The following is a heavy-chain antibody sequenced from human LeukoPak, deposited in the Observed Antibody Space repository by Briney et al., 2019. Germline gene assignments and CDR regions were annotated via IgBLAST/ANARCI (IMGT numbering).Heavy chain of an antibody. CDR2: IYYSGST. D-gene: IGHD6-13*01. CDR1: GGSISSYY. V-gene: IGHV4-59*12. CDR3: AEARGGRFSAAGNWFDP. J-gene: IGHJ5*02. Sequence: SETLSLTCTVSGGSISSYYWSWIRQPPGKGLEWIGYIYYSGSTNYNPSLESRVTISVDTSKNQFSLKLSSVTAADTAVYYCAEARGGRFSAAGNWFDPWGQGTLVTVSS.